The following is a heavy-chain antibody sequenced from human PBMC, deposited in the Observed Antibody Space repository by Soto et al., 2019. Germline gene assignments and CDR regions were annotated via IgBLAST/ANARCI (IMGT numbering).Heavy chain of an antibody. V-gene: IGHV4-61*01. CDR3: AREDIRLIAAAGWFDP. Sequence: SETLSLTCTVSGGSVSSGSYYWSWIRQPPGKGLEWIGYIYYSGSTNYNPSLKSRVTISVDTSKNPFSLKLSSVTAADTAVYYCAREDIRLIAAAGWFDPWGQGTLVTVSS. CDR1: GGSVSSGSYY. D-gene: IGHD6-13*01. J-gene: IGHJ5*02. CDR2: IYYSGST.